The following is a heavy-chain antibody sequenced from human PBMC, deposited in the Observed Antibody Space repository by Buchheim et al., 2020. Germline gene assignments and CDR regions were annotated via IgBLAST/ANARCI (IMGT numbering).Heavy chain of an antibody. CDR3: AKEYDYVWGSYSYYFDY. J-gene: IGHJ4*02. Sequence: QVQLVESGGGVVQPGRSLRLSCAASGFTFSSYGMHWVRQAPGKGLEWVAVISYDGSNKYYADSVKGRFTISRYNSKNKLYMQMNSLRAEDTAVYYCAKEYDYVWGSYSYYFDYWGQGTL. CDR1: GFTFSSYG. CDR2: ISYDGSNK. V-gene: IGHV3-30*18. D-gene: IGHD3-16*01.